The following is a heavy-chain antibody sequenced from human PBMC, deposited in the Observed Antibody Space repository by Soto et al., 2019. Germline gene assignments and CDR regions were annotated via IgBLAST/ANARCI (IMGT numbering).Heavy chain of an antibody. CDR1: GFTFSSYE. Sequence: VQLVESGGDLVQPGGSLRLSCAASGFTFSSYEMNWVRQAPGKGLEWVSYISSTGTSMDYADSVKGRFTISRDNATNSLFLQLNSLRDEDTAVYYCARETHFIDYWGQGTLVSVSA. CDR3: ARETHFIDY. V-gene: IGHV3-48*03. CDR2: ISSTGTSM. J-gene: IGHJ4*02.